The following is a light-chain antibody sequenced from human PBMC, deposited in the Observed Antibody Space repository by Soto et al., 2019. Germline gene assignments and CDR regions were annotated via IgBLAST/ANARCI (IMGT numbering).Light chain of an antibody. CDR1: QSVSNNY. Sequence: EVVLTQSPGTLSLSPGERATLSCRASQSVSNNYFAWYQQKPGQAPRLLIFGSSDRATGTPARFSGSGSGTDFTPTISGLEPEDFSGYYCQQYGSSPPYTCGQGTKLEIK. CDR3: QQYGSSPPYT. V-gene: IGKV3-20*01. CDR2: GSS. J-gene: IGKJ2*01.